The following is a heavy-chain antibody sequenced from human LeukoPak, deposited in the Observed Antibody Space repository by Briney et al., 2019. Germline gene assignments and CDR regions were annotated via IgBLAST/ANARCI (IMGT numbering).Heavy chain of an antibody. Sequence: PGGSLRLSCAASGFTFSSYEMNWVRQAPGKGLEWVSYISSSGSTIYYADSVKGRFTISRDNAKNSLYLQMNSLRAEDTAVYYCARGLPPYFDWSTVGFVDYWGQGTLVTVSS. CDR2: ISSSGSTI. D-gene: IGHD3-9*01. CDR1: GFTFSSYE. V-gene: IGHV3-48*03. CDR3: ARGLPPYFDWSTVGFVDY. J-gene: IGHJ4*02.